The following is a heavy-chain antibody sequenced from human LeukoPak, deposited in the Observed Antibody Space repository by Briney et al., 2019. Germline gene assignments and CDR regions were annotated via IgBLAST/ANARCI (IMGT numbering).Heavy chain of an antibody. Sequence: SETLSLTCTVSGISITTYYWSWIRQPPGKGLDWIGLIHYSESTTYNPSLKSPVTISIDTSKNQFSLHLSSVTAADTAVYYCARDIREVGDSHYFDYWGQGTLVTVTS. D-gene: IGHD1-26*01. CDR3: ARDIREVGDSHYFDY. J-gene: IGHJ4*02. CDR2: IHYSEST. V-gene: IGHV4-59*01. CDR1: GISITTYY.